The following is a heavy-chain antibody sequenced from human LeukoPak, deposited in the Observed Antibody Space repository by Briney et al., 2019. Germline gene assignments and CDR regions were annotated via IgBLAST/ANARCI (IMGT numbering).Heavy chain of an antibody. J-gene: IGHJ4*02. V-gene: IGHV4-34*01. CDR3: ARGAGSGSYFPFDY. CDR2: INHSGST. Sequence: PSETLSLTCAVYGGSFSGYYWSWIRQPPGKGLEWIGEINHSGSTNYNPSLKSRVTISVDTSKNQFSLILSSVTAADTAVYYCARGAGSGSYFPFDYWGQGTLVTVSS. CDR1: GGSFSGYY. D-gene: IGHD1-26*01.